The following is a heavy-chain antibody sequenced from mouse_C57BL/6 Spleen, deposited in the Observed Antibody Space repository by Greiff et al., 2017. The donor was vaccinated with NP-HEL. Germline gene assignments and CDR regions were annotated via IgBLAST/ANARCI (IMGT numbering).Heavy chain of an antibody. CDR2: ISYDGSN. Sequence: QLKEAGPGLGTPSPSLSLPFSFPFSSIPLFSYFNFILHFPGNKLEWMGYISYDGSNNYNPSLKNRISITRDTSKNQFFLKLNSVTTEDTATYYCATGLYGNYEAWFAYWGQGTLVTVSA. CDR3: ATGLYGNYEAWFAY. J-gene: IGHJ3*01. CDR1: FSSIPLFSY. V-gene: IGHV3-6*01. D-gene: IGHD2-1*01.